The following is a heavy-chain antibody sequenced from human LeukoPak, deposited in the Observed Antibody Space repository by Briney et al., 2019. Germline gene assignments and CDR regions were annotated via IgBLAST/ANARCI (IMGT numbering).Heavy chain of an antibody. J-gene: IGHJ6*02. CDR3: ARESQGYCSGGSCYYYYYGMDV. CDR2: IKQDGSEK. Sequence: GGSLRLSCAASGFTFSSYWMSWVRQAPGKGLEWVANIKQDGSEKYYVDSVKGRFTISRDNAKNSLYLQMNSLRAEDTAVYYCARESQGYCSGGSCYYYYYGMDVWGQGTTVTVSS. D-gene: IGHD2-15*01. CDR1: GFTFSSYW. V-gene: IGHV3-7*01.